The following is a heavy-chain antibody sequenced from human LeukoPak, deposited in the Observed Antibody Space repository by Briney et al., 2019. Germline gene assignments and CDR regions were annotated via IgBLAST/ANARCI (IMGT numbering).Heavy chain of an antibody. J-gene: IGHJ3*02. CDR2: IYSGGST. V-gene: IGHV3-66*01. CDR1: GFTVSSNY. D-gene: IGHD6-13*01. CDR3: ARDRSVAAAGAFDI. Sequence: GGSLRLSCAASGFTVSSNYTSWVRQAPGKGLEWVSVIYSGGSTYYADSVKGRFTISRDSSKNTLYLQMNSLRAEDTAVYYCARDRSVAAAGAFDIWGQGTMVTVSS.